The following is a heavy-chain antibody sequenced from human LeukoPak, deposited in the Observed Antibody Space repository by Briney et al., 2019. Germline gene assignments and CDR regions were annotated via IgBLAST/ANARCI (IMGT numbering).Heavy chain of an antibody. CDR3: ARAPSEIGGYYPEYFRH. CDR2: IKSDGST. CDR1: GFTFSNYW. J-gene: IGHJ1*01. D-gene: IGHD3-22*01. Sequence: GGSLRLSCAASGFTFSNYWMHWVRQAPGKGLVWVSRIKSDGSTNYADSVKGRFTISRDNAKNTLSLQMNSLRAEDTGVYYCARAPSEIGGYYPEYFRHWGQGTLVTVPS. V-gene: IGHV3-74*01.